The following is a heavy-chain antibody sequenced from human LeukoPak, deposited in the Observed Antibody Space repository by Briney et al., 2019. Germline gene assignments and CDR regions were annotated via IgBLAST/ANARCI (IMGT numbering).Heavy chain of an antibody. D-gene: IGHD3-3*01. Sequence: NSGGSLRLSCAASGFTFSNAWMSWVRQAPGKGLEWVGRIKSKTDGGTTDYAAPVKGRFTISRDDSKNTLYLQMNSLETEDTAVYYCTTRYYDFWSGYFGVYYYMDVWGKGTTVTVSS. CDR2: IKSKTDGGTT. CDR3: TTRYYDFWSGYFGVYYYMDV. J-gene: IGHJ6*03. V-gene: IGHV3-15*01. CDR1: GFTFSNAW.